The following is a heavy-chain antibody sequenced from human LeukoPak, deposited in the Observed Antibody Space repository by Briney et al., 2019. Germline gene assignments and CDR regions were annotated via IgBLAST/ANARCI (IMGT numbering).Heavy chain of an antibody. CDR3: ARRHTIFGVVTVNDFEF. CDR1: GCNFSSHG. Sequence: GGSLRLSCAASGCNFSSHGLHWVRQAPGKGLEGVAYIQYDGSSKYYVESVKGRFTVYRDNSKNILFLQMKSLRAEDTAVYYCARRHTIFGVVTVNDFEFWGQGTLVTVSS. V-gene: IGHV3-33*05. J-gene: IGHJ4*02. CDR2: IQYDGSSK. D-gene: IGHD3-3*01.